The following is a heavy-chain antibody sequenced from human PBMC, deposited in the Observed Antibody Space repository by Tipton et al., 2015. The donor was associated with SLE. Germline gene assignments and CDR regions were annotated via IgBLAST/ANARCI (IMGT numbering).Heavy chain of an antibody. CDR1: GFTFTNYA. CDR3: ASRRDSDPFYRYSYVMDV. V-gene: IGHV3-23*01. Sequence: GSLRLSCAASGFTFTNYAMNWVRQAPGKGLEWVSTIAGSGDSTYYADSVRGRFTISRDNSKNTLNLQMHSLRVEDTAVYFCASRRDSDPFYRYSYVMDVWGQGTTVTVSS. CDR2: IAGSGDST. J-gene: IGHJ6*02. D-gene: IGHD2/OR15-2a*01.